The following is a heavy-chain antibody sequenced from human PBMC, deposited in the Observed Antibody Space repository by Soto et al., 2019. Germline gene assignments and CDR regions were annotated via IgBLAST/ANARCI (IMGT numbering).Heavy chain of an antibody. CDR1: GYTFTSYG. CDR2: ISAYNGNT. D-gene: IGHD6-25*01. V-gene: IGHV1-18*01. Sequence: GASVKVSCKASGYTFTSYGISWVRQAPGQGLEWMGWISAYNGNTNYAQKLQGRVTMTTDTSTSTAYMELRSLRSDDTAVYYCAFYYFISSSGEFDFSGQGTLVTVFS. CDR3: AFYYFISSSGEFDF. J-gene: IGHJ4*02.